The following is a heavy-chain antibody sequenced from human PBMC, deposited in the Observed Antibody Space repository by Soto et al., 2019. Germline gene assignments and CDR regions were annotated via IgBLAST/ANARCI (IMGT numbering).Heavy chain of an antibody. CDR2: INGGSGNT. CDR3: TRVPSLGNSAGDYYIQHYDS. CDR1: GFTFTSYA. D-gene: IGHD3-10*01. J-gene: IGHJ4*02. Sequence: ASVKVSCKSSGFTFTSYAIHWLRQAPGQRPQWMGWINGGSGNTKYSQDFQGRVTFTMDTFATTAYLELSSLRSEETAVYYCTRVPSLGNSAGDYYIQHYDSWGQGTPVTVSS. V-gene: IGHV1-3*01.